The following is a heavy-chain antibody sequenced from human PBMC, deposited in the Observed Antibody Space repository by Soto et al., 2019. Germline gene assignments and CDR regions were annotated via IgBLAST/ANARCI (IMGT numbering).Heavy chain of an antibody. V-gene: IGHV3-23*01. CDR1: GFTFSSYA. Sequence: GGSLRLSCAASGFTFSSYAMSWVRQAPGKGLEWVSAISGSGGSTYYADSVKGRFTISRDNSKNTLYLQMNSLRAEDTAVYYCAKDAAPRGGELLPSQYYFDYWGQGTLVTVSS. D-gene: IGHD1-26*01. J-gene: IGHJ4*02. CDR2: ISGSGGST. CDR3: AKDAAPRGGELLPSQYYFDY.